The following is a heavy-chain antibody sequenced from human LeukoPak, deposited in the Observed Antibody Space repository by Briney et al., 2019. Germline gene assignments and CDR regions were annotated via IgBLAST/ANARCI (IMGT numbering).Heavy chain of an antibody. CDR2: ISGGAGGA. V-gene: IGHV3-23*01. Sequence: GGSLRLSCAASGFTFRSYAMNWVRKAQGKGLEWVSSISGGAGGAAYADSVKGRFTMSRDNSKNTLYLQMNSLRAEDTAVYYCAKDGGYGSGSYYPDYWGQGTLVTVSS. J-gene: IGHJ4*02. CDR3: AKDGGYGSGSYYPDY. D-gene: IGHD3-10*01. CDR1: GFTFRSYA.